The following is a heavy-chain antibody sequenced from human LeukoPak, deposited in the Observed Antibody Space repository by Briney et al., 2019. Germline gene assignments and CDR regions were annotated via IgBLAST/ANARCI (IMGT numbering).Heavy chain of an antibody. CDR3: AKDRRAVAAYYFDY. CDR2: ISYDASSQ. Sequence: GGSLRLSCAASGFTFSNYAMHWARQAPGKGLEWVTLISYDASSQFYADSVKGRFTISRDNSKNTLYLQMNSLRAEDTAVYYCAKDRRAVAAYYFDYWGQGTLVTVSS. J-gene: IGHJ4*02. D-gene: IGHD6-19*01. CDR1: GFTFSNYA. V-gene: IGHV3-30*02.